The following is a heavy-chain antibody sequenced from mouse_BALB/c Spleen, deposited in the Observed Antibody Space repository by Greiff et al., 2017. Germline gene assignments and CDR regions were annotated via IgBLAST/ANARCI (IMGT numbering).Heavy chain of an antibody. J-gene: IGHJ3*01. CDR2: INPSNGGT. Sequence: QVQLQQSGAELVKPGASVKLSCKASGYTFTSYYMYWVKQRPGQGLEWIGGINPSNGGTNFNEKFKSKATLTVDKYSSTDYMQLSSLTSEDSAVYYCTRGGGYYQAWFAYWGQGTLVTVSA. CDR1: GYTFTSYY. D-gene: IGHD2-3*01. V-gene: IGHV1S81*02. CDR3: TRGGGYYQAWFAY.